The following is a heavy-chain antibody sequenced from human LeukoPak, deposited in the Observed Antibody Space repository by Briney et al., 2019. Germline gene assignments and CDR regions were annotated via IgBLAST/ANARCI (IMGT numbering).Heavy chain of an antibody. J-gene: IGHJ4*02. CDR3: ARDRSYYGSGSYSFDY. CDR1: GFTFSSYS. CDR2: ISSSSSYI. V-gene: IGHV3-21*01. D-gene: IGHD3-10*01. Sequence: GGSLRLSCAASGFTFSSYSMNWVRQAPGKGLEWVSSISSSSSYIYYADSVKGRFTTSRDNAKNSLYLQMNSLRAEDTAVYYCARDRSYYGSGSYSFDYWGQGTLVTVSS.